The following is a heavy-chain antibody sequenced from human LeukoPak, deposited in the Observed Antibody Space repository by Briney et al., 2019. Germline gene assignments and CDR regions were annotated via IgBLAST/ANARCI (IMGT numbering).Heavy chain of an antibody. D-gene: IGHD6-19*01. V-gene: IGHV4-59*08. CDR2: IFYSGST. CDR1: GGTITSYY. CDR3: ARHGRNSGAPNY. Sequence: SETLSLTSTGYGGTITSYYWSWMRQPPGKGLEWVGYIFYSGSTNYSPSLKRRVTISVDTSKNQFSLNLTSVTAADTAMYYCARHGRNSGAPNYWGQGTLVTVSS. J-gene: IGHJ4*02.